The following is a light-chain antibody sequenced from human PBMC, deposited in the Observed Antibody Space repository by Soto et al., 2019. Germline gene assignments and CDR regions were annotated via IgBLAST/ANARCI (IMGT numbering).Light chain of an antibody. J-gene: IGKJ2*01. V-gene: IGKV1-5*01. CDR2: DAS. CDR3: QQYNSYSPVT. CDR1: QSISSW. Sequence: DIQMTQSPSTLSASVGDRVTITCRASQSISSWLAWDQQKPGKAPKLLIYDASSLESGVPSRFSGSGSGTEFTLTISSLQPDDFETYYCQQYNSYSPVTFGQGTKLEIK.